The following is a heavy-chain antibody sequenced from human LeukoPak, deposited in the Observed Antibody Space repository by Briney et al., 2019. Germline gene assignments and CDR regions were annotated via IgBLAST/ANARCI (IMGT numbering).Heavy chain of an antibody. Sequence: GGSLRLSCAASGFTVSSNYMSWVRQAPGKGLEWVSYISSSSSTIYYADSVKGRFTISRDNAKNSLYLQMNSLRAEDTAVYYCASPVRHYGSGSYRDYWGQGTLVTVSS. CDR1: GFTVSSNY. J-gene: IGHJ4*02. CDR3: ASPVRHYGSGSYRDY. V-gene: IGHV3-48*01. CDR2: ISSSSSTI. D-gene: IGHD3-10*01.